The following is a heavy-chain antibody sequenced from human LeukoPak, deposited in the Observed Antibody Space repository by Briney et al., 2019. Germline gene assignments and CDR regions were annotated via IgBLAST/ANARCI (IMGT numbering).Heavy chain of an antibody. CDR1: GFTFSSYA. CDR2: ISYDGSNK. J-gene: IGHJ4*02. V-gene: IGHV3-30*04. CDR3: ARDGDTAMVHRNFDY. Sequence: GRSLRLSCAASGFTFSSYAMHWVRQAPGTGLEWVAVISYDGSNKYYADSVKGRFTISRDNSKNTLYLQMNSLRAEDTAVYYCARDGDTAMVHRNFDYWGQGTLVTVSS. D-gene: IGHD5-18*01.